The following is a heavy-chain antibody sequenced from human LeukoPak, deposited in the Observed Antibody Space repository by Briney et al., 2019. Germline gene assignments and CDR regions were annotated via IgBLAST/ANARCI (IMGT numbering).Heavy chain of an antibody. J-gene: IGHJ4*02. CDR3: AKVAFGYCGSGSYWGEYFDY. CDR1: GFTFSSYG. Sequence: GGSLRLSCAASGFTFSSYGMHWVRQAPGKGLEWVVVISYDGSNKYYADSVKGRFTISRDNSKNTLYLQMNSLRAEDTAVYYCAKVAFGYCGSGSYWGEYFDYWGQGTLVTVSS. D-gene: IGHD3-10*01. CDR2: ISYDGSNK. V-gene: IGHV3-30*18.